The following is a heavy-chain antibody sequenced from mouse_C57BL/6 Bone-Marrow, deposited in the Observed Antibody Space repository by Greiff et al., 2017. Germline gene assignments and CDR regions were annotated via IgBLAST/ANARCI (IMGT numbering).Heavy chain of an antibody. V-gene: IGHV1-81*01. CDR2: IYPRSGNT. CDR1: GYTFTSYG. D-gene: IGHD2-14*01. J-gene: IGHJ4*01. Sequence: VQLQQSGAELARPGASVKLSCKASGYTFTSYGISWVKQSTGQGLEWIGEIYPRSGNTYYNEKFKGKATLTVDKSSSTAYLELRRLTSEDSAVYFCARGGYDGYAMDYWGQGTSVTVSS. CDR3: ARGGYDGYAMDY.